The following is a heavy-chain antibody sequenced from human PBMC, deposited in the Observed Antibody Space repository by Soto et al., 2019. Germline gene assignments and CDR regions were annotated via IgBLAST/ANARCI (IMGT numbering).Heavy chain of an antibody. CDR2: ISAYSSNT. D-gene: IGHD5-18*01. CDR3: ARDLQHRYSWNWFDP. J-gene: IGHJ5*02. CDR1: GYTFASYG. Sequence: GASVKVSCKASGYTFASYGITWVRQAPGQGLEWMGWISAYSSNTNYAQNLQGRLTMTTDTSTSTAYMELRSLRSDDTAVYYCARDLQHRYSWNWFDPWGQGTLVTVSS. V-gene: IGHV1-18*01.